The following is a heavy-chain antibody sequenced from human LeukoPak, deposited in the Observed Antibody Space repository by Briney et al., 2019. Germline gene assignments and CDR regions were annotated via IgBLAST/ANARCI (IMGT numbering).Heavy chain of an antibody. V-gene: IGHV1-24*01. D-gene: IGHD6-13*01. CDR1: GYTLTELS. J-gene: IGHJ6*03. CDR2: FDPEDGET. CDR3: ARVGSSSRKRYYYYYMDV. Sequence: VASVKVSCKVSGYTLTELSMHWVRQAPGKGLEWMGGFDPEDGETIYAQKFQGRVTMTEDSSTDTAYMELSSLRSEDTAVYYCARVGSSSRKRYYYYYMDVWGKGTTVTVSS.